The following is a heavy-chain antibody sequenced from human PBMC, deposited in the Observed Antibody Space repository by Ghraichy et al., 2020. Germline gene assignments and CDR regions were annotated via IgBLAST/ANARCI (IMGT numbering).Heavy chain of an antibody. J-gene: IGHJ4*02. Sequence: GGSLRLSCAASGFTFSSYSMNWVRQAPGKGLEWVSSISSRSDYIYYADSLKGRLTVSRDNADNSLFLQMNSLRAEDTAVYYCATTADYLYFDYWGQGTLVTVSS. CDR1: GFTFSSYS. CDR3: ATTADYLYFDY. CDR2: ISSRSDYI. D-gene: IGHD4-11*01. V-gene: IGHV3-21*01.